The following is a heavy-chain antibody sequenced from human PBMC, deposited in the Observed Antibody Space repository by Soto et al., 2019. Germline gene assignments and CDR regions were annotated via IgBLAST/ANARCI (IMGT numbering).Heavy chain of an antibody. J-gene: IGHJ5*02. CDR3: ARDIAAESWFDP. CDR1: GGSISSGGYY. Sequence: SETLSLTCTVSGGSISSGGYYWSWIRQHPGQGLEWSGYIYYIGSTYYNPSLQSRVTISVDTSKNQFSLKLSSVTAADTAVYYCARDIAAESWFDPWGQGTLVTVSS. V-gene: IGHV4-31*03. CDR2: IYYIGST. D-gene: IGHD6-13*01.